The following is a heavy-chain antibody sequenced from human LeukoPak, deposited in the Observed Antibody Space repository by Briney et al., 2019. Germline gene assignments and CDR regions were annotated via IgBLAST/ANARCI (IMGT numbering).Heavy chain of an antibody. J-gene: IGHJ4*02. CDR1: GGSISSYY. V-gene: IGHV4-59*01. Sequence: SETLSLTCTVSGGSISSYYWSWIRQPPGKGLEWIGYIYYSGSTNYNPSLKSRVTISVDTSKNQFSLKLSSVTAADTAVYYCARGGVRGVIINWGQGTLVTVSS. CDR3: ARGGVRGVIIN. CDR2: IYYSGST. D-gene: IGHD3-10*01.